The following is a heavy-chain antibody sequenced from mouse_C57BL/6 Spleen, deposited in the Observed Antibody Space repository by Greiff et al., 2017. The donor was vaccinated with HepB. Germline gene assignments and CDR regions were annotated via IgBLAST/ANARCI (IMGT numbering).Heavy chain of an antibody. CDR2: IDPSDSET. V-gene: IGHV1-52*01. D-gene: IGHD3-2*02. CDR1: GYTFTSYW. Sequence: QVQLQQPGAELVRPGSSVKLSCKASGYTFTSYWMHWVKQRPIQGLEWIGNIDPSDSETHYNQKFKDKATLTVDKSSSTAYMQLSSLTSEDSAVYYCAREDSGSFVDYWGQGTTLTVSS. CDR3: AREDSGSFVDY. J-gene: IGHJ2*01.